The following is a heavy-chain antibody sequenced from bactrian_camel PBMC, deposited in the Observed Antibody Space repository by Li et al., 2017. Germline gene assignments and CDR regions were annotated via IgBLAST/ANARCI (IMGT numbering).Heavy chain of an antibody. D-gene: IGHD3*01. V-gene: IGHV3S53*01. CDR1: GYTYRNYC. J-gene: IGHJ4*01. CDR3: AADWAPRKNWVKAALSNPNIFNY. Sequence: VESGGGSVQAGGSLRLSCAVSGYTYRNYCMAWFRQAPGKEREGAARIDSRGTTEYVDSVKGRFTISQDNAKNTVYLQMNSLKPEDSARYFCAADWAPRKNWVKAALSNPNIFNYWGQGTQVTVS. CDR2: IDSRGTT.